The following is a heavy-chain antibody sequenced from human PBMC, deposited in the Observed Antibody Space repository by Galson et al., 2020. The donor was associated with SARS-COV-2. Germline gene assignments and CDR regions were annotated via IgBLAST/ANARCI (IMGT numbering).Heavy chain of an antibody. CDR2: INHSGST. D-gene: IGHD3-22*01. Sequence: SETLSLTCAVYGGSFSGYLWSWVRQPPGTGLEHIGEINHSGSTNYNTSLNSRVTISVDTSKNQFSLKLRAVTAADTAVYYCARGKTEITMMVVVVTSAHLYFDYWGQGTRVTVSS. CDR3: ARGKTEITMMVVVVTSAHLYFDY. J-gene: IGHJ4*02. CDR1: GGSFSGYL. V-gene: IGHV4-34*01.